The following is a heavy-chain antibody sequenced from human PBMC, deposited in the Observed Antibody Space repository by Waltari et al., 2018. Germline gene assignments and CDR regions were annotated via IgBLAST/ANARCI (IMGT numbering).Heavy chain of an antibody. CDR2: IHTTGST. J-gene: IGHJ6*02. Sequence: QVQLQESGPGLVKPSETLSLTCTVSGGSISSYFWSWIRQPAGKGLEWIGRIHTTGSTNYNPSLQSRVTMSVDTSKNQFSRKLTSVTAADTALDYCARIFDHDVWGQGTTVTVSS. CDR1: GGSISSYF. CDR3: ARIFDHDV. V-gene: IGHV4-4*07. D-gene: IGHD3-9*01.